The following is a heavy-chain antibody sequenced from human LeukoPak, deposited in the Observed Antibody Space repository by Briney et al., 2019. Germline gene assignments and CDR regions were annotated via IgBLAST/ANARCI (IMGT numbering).Heavy chain of an antibody. J-gene: IGHJ5*02. CDR1: GGSISSSSYY. CDR2: IYYSGST. D-gene: IGHD3-10*01. V-gene: IGHV4-39*01. CDR3: ARHGESGSYLNWFDP. Sequence: SETLSLTCTVSGGSISSSSYYWGWIRQPPGKGLEWIGTIYYSGSTYYNPSLKSRITISVDTSKNQFSLKLTSATAADTAVYFCARHGESGSYLNWFDPWGQGTLVTVSS.